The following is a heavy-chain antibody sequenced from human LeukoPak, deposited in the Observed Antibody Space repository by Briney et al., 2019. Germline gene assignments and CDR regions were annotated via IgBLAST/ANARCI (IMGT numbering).Heavy chain of an antibody. J-gene: IGHJ4*02. V-gene: IGHV3-49*04. Sequence: GGSLRLSCTASGFTFADYALSWVRQAPGKGLEWVGFIRSKTYSGATEYAASVKGRFTISRDDSKSIAYLQMNSLKTEDTAVYYCTRDRRFLPFDYWGQGTLVTVSS. CDR2: IRSKTYSGAT. D-gene: IGHD3-10*01. CDR3: TRDRRFLPFDY. CDR1: GFTFADYA.